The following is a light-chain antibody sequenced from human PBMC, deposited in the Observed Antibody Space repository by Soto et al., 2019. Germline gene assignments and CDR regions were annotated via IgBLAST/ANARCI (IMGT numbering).Light chain of an antibody. CDR1: GSNIGAGYD. J-gene: IGLJ1*01. CDR2: GNS. Sequence: QSVLTQPPSVSGAPGQRVTISCTGSGSNIGAGYDVHWYQQFPGTAPKLLIYGNSNRPSGVPDRFSGSKSGTSASLAITGLQADDEADYYCQSYDSSLSGVFGSGTKVTVL. CDR3: QSYDSSLSGV. V-gene: IGLV1-40*01.